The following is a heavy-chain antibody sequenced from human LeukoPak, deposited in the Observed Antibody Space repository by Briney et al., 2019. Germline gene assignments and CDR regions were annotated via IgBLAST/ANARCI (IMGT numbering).Heavy chain of an antibody. J-gene: IGHJ6*02. D-gene: IGHD3-22*01. V-gene: IGHV3-7*01. Sequence: GGSLRLSCAASGFTFSSYWMSWVRQAPGKGLEWVANIKQDGSAKYYVDSVKGRLTISRDNAKNSLYLQMNSLRAEDTAVYYCARDTDSSGLPFYYFGMDVWGQGTTVTVSS. CDR1: GFTFSSYW. CDR2: IKQDGSAK. CDR3: ARDTDSSGLPFYYFGMDV.